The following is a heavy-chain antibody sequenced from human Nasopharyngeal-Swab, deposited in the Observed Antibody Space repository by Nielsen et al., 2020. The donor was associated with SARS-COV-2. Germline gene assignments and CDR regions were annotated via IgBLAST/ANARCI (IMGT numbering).Heavy chain of an antibody. J-gene: IGHJ5*02. V-gene: IGHV1-3*01. Sequence: ASVKVSCKASGYTFTSYAMHWVRQAPGQRLEWMGWINAGNGNTKYSQKFQGRVTITRDTSASTAYMELSSLRPEDTAVYYCARDLYGYRPWGQGTLVTVSS. D-gene: IGHD5-24*01. CDR2: INAGNGNT. CDR1: GYTFTSYA. CDR3: ARDLYGYRP.